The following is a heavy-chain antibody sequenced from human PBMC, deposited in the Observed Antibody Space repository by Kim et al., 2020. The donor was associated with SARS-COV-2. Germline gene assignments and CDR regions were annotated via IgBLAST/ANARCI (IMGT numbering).Heavy chain of an antibody. J-gene: IGHJ3*02. CDR3: ARPRDSTGYDFDI. V-gene: IGHV3-33*01. Sequence: GGSLRLSCAASGFTFSNYGIHWVRQAPGKGLEWVAVIWYDGSNKYYADSVKGRFTISRDNSKNTLYLQMNSLRAEDTAVYYCARPRDSTGYDFDIWGQGTMVTVSS. D-gene: IGHD3-22*01. CDR2: IWYDGSNK. CDR1: GFTFSNYG.